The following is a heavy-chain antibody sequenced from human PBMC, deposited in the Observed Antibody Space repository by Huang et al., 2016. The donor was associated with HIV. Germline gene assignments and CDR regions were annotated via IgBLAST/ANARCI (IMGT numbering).Heavy chain of an antibody. V-gene: IGHV5-51*01. CDR1: GYSFSSYW. J-gene: IGHJ4*02. D-gene: IGHD6-6*01. CDR2: NLPDDPET. CDR3: ARRSSSSSGYFDY. Sequence: VQLVQSGAEVKKPGESLKISCKGSGYSFSSYWIAWGRQMPGKGLEWRETNLPDDPETSYSPSLEGKITSSADKSTGTAYRQRSSLKAADTAMYYCARRSSSSSGYFDYWGQGALVTVSS.